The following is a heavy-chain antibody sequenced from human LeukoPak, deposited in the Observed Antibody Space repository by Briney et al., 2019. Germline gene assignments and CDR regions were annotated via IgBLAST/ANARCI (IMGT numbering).Heavy chain of an antibody. CDR1: GFTFDDYA. V-gene: IGHV3-43*02. J-gene: IGHJ4*02. Sequence: GGSLRLSCAASGFTFDDYAMHWVRQAPGKGLERVSLISGDGGSTYYADSVKGRFTISRDNSKNSLYLQMNSLRTEDTALYYCAKDNYYGSGSYTNSFDYWGQGTLVTVSS. CDR3: AKDNYYGSGSYTNSFDY. CDR2: ISGDGGST. D-gene: IGHD3-10*01.